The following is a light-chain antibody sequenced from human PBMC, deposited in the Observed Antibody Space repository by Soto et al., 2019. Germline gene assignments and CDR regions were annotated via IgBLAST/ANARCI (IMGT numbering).Light chain of an antibody. CDR1: SSDIGDYKY. V-gene: IGLV2-14*03. CDR3: SSYTITSAYWV. CDR2: DVS. J-gene: IGLJ3*02. Sequence: QSALTQPASVSGSPGQSITISCTGTSSDIGDYKYVSWYQQHPGNPPKLIIYDVSDRPSGVSNRFSGSKSGNTASLTISGRQAEEEANYYCSSYTITSAYWVFGGGTKLTVL.